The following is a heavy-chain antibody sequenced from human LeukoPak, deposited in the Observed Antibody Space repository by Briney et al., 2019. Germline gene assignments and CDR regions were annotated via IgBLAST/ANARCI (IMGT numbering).Heavy chain of an antibody. Sequence: ASVKVSCKASGYTFTSYYMHWVRQAPGQGLEWMGWINPNSGGTNYAQKFQGRVTMTRDTSISTAYMELSRLRSDDTAVYYCARTFGQSNAFDIWGQGTMVTVSS. CDR3: ARTFGQSNAFDI. V-gene: IGHV1-2*02. J-gene: IGHJ3*02. CDR1: GYTFTSYY. CDR2: INPNSGGT. D-gene: IGHD2/OR15-2a*01.